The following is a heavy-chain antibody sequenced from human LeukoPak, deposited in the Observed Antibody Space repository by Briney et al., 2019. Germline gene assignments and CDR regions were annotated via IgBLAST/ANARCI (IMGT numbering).Heavy chain of an antibody. Sequence: EASVKVSCKASGGTFSSYAISWVRQAPGQGLEWMGGIIPIFGTANYAQKFQGRGTITADESTSTAYMELSSLRSEDTAVYYCARGGDRCSSTSCLAYNWFDPWGQGTLVTVSS. J-gene: IGHJ5*02. V-gene: IGHV1-69*13. CDR1: GGTFSSYA. CDR3: ARGGDRCSSTSCLAYNWFDP. CDR2: IIPIFGTA. D-gene: IGHD2-2*01.